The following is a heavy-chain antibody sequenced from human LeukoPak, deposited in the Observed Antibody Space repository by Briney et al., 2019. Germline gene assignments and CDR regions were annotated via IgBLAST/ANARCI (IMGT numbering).Heavy chain of an antibody. Sequence: SETLSLTCTVSGYSISSGYYWGWIRQPPGKGLEWIGSIYHSGRTFYNPSLKSRVTISVDTSKNQFSLKLSSVTAADTAVYYCAMVRGVEPLGWGQGTLVTVSS. CDR3: AMVRGVEPLG. CDR2: IYHSGRT. V-gene: IGHV4-38-2*02. J-gene: IGHJ4*02. D-gene: IGHD3-10*01. CDR1: GYSISSGYY.